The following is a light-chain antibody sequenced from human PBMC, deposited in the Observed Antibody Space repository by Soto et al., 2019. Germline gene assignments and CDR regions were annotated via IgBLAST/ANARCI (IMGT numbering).Light chain of an antibody. J-gene: IGLJ1*01. CDR2: DVT. Sequence: QSVLAQPRSVSGSPGQSVTISCTGSSSDVGGYNYVSWYQQQPGKAPKLLIYDVTIRTAGVSDRFSGSKSGNTASLTISGLQAEDDGDYSCCSYAGTYPFFVFGTGTKVTVL. V-gene: IGLV2-11*01. CDR3: CSYAGTYPFFV. CDR1: SSDVGGYNY.